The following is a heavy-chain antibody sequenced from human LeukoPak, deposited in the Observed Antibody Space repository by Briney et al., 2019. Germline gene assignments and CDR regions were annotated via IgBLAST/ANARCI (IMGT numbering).Heavy chain of an antibody. V-gene: IGHV1-24*01. D-gene: IGHD3-10*01. Sequence: ASVKVSCKVSGYTLTELSIHLVRQAHGKGLDWIGRVDHEDGETIYAQKFQGRVTMTEDTSTDIAYMELSSLRSEDTAVYYCATVLLRVRGSYYFDFWGQGTLVTVSS. CDR2: VDHEDGET. J-gene: IGHJ4*02. CDR1: GYTLTELS. CDR3: ATVLLRVRGSYYFDF.